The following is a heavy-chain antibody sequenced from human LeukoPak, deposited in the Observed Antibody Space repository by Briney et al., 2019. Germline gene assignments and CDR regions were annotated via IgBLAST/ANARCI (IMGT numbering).Heavy chain of an antibody. J-gene: IGHJ6*02. CDR3: ASGPSLAMAPWYYYGMDV. Sequence: GGSLRLSCAASGFTFSSYWMHWVRQAPGKGLVWVSRVNSDGSSTSYADSVKGRFTISRDNAKNTLYLQMNSLRAEDTAVYYCASGPSLAMAPWYYYGMDVWGQGTTVTVSS. D-gene: IGHD5-18*01. CDR2: VNSDGSST. V-gene: IGHV3-74*01. CDR1: GFTFSSYW.